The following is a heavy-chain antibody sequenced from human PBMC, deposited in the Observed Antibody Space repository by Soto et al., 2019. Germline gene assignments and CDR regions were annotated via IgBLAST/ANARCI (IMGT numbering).Heavy chain of an antibody. D-gene: IGHD6-19*01. CDR2: IIPIFGTA. CDR1: GGTFSSYA. J-gene: IGHJ4*02. CDR3: ARSVYSSGWLIGY. V-gene: IGHV1-69*13. Sequence: SVKVSCKASGGTFSSYAISWVRQAPGQGLEWMGGIIPIFGTANYAQKFQGRVTITADESTSTAYMELSSLRSEDTAVYYCARSVYSSGWLIGYWGQGTLVTVSS.